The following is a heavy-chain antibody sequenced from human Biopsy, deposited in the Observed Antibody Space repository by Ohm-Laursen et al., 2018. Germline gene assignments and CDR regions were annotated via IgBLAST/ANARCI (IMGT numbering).Heavy chain of an antibody. Sequence: LSLTCAASGFTFSNYGVDWVRQAPGKGLEWVAGISYDGSNEYYGDSVKGRFSISRDNSKNTLHLQMNSLRAEDTAVYYCAREWIDDSSDYYSYYFDYWAREPWSPSPQ. CDR2: ISYDGSNE. V-gene: IGHV3-33*01. CDR3: AREWIDDSSDYYSYYFDY. D-gene: IGHD3-22*01. CDR1: GFTFSNYG. J-gene: IGHJ4*02.